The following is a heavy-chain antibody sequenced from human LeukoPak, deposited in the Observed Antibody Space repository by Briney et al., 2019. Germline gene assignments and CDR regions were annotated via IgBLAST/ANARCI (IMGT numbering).Heavy chain of an antibody. J-gene: IGHJ6*03. CDR3: ALHSNWEWRPYYYYMDV. Sequence: PSETLSLTCTVSGGSISSSSYYWGWIRQPPGKGLEWIGSIYYSGSTYYNPSLKSRVTISVDASKNQFSLKLSSVTAADTAVYYCALHSNWEWRPYYYYMDVWGKGATVTVSS. V-gene: IGHV4-39*07. D-gene: IGHD6-13*01. CDR1: GGSISSSSYY. CDR2: IYYSGST.